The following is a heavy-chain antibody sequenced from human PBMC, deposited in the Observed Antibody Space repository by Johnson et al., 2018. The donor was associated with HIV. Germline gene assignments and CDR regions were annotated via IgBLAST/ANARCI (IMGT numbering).Heavy chain of an antibody. V-gene: IGHV3-11*04. D-gene: IGHD3-22*01. J-gene: IGHJ3*02. CDR2: ISDSGTTI. CDR1: GFTFSDYY. Sequence: VQLVESGGGLVKPGGSLRLSCAASGFTFSDYYMSWIRQAPGKGLEWVSYISDSGTTIYYADSVTARLAISRDKAKNSLYLPMNSLRAEDTAVYFCARVTKYYFDSSVDAFDIWGQGTVVTVSS. CDR3: ARVTKYYFDSSVDAFDI.